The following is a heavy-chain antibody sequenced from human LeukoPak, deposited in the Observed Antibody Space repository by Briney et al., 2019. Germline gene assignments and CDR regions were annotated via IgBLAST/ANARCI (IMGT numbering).Heavy chain of an antibody. CDR2: ISSSGSNI. Sequence: GGSLRLSCAASEFTLSDYYMTWFRQAPGKGLEWISFISSSGSNIYYADSVKGRFTISRDNAQNSLYLQMNSLRAEDTAIYYCVRDRGTYRPIDYWGQGTLVTVSS. D-gene: IGHD1-26*01. J-gene: IGHJ4*02. V-gene: IGHV3-11*01. CDR1: EFTLSDYY. CDR3: VRDRGTYRPIDY.